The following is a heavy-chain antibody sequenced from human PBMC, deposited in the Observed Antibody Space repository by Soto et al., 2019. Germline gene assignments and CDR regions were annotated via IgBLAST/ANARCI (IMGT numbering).Heavy chain of an antibody. J-gene: IGHJ4*02. V-gene: IGHV3-30-3*01. D-gene: IGHD6-13*01. CDR3: ARDQILAAAGTYYFDY. Sequence: QVQLVESGGGVVQPGRSLRLSCAASGFTFSSYAMHWVRQAPGKGLEWVAVISYDGSNEYYADSVKGRFTISRDNSKNTLYLQMNSLRAEDTAVYYCARDQILAAAGTYYFDYWGQGTLVTVSS. CDR2: ISYDGSNE. CDR1: GFTFSSYA.